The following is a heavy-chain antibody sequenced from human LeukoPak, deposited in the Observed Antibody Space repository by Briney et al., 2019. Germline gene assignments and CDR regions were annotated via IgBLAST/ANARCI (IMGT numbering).Heavy chain of an antibody. J-gene: IGHJ4*02. CDR2: MNPNSGNT. D-gene: IGHD5-12*01. CDR3: ARAGWWSIVATIGDY. CDR1: GYTFTSYD. V-gene: IGHV1-8*03. Sequence: ASVKVSCKASGYTFTSYDINWVRQATGQGLEWMGWMNPNSGNTGYAQKFQGRVTITRNTSISTAYMELSSLRSDDTAVYYCARAGWWSIVATIGDYWGQGTLVTVSS.